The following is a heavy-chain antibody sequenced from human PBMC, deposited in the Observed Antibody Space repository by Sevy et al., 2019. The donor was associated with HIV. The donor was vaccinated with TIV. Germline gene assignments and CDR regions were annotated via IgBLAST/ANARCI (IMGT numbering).Heavy chain of an antibody. Sequence: GGSLRLSCAASGFTFSSYSMNWVRQAPGTGLEWVSSINGLSNYIYYADSLKGRFTISRDNAKNSLYLQMNSLRAEDTAVYYCARTPGAYDAFDLWGQGTMVTVSS. J-gene: IGHJ3*01. CDR2: INGLSNYI. CDR1: GFTFSSYS. CDR3: ARTPGAYDAFDL. D-gene: IGHD7-27*01. V-gene: IGHV3-21*01.